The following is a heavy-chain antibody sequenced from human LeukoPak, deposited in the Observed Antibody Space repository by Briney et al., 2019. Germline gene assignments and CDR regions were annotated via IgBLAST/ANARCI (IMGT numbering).Heavy chain of an antibody. CDR1: GFTFSSYA. J-gene: IGHJ4*02. CDR2: ISGSGGSS. V-gene: IGHV3-23*01. D-gene: IGHD1-26*01. Sequence: GASVKVSCAASGFTFSSYAMSWVRQAPGKGLEWVSAISGSGGSSYYADSVKGRFTISRDNSKNTLYLQMNSLRAEDTAVYYCAKPYGSSTQGPSGYFDYWGQGTLVTVSS. CDR3: AKPYGSSTQGPSGYFDY.